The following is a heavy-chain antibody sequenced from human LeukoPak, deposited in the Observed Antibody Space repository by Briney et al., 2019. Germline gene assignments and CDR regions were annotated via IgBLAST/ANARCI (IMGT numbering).Heavy chain of an antibody. Sequence: SSETLSLTCTVSGDSISSSTYYWGWIRQPPGKGLEWIGSIYYSGSAYYNPSLKSRVTISVDTSKNQFSLKLNSVTAADTAVYYCARQPNYYYYYMDVWGKGTTVTVSS. CDR2: IYYSGSA. J-gene: IGHJ6*03. CDR3: ARQPNYYYYYMDV. CDR1: GDSISSSTYY. V-gene: IGHV4-39*01.